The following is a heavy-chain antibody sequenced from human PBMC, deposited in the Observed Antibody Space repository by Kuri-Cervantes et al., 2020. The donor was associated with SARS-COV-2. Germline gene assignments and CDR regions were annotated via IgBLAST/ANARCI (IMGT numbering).Heavy chain of an antibody. D-gene: IGHD6-13*01. Sequence: GGSLRLSCAASGFTFSRYNMNWVRQAPGKGLEWVSSISTSSSYIYYADSVKGRFTISRDNAKNSLYLQMNSLRAEDTALYYCAREKGSSSWPIDYWGQGTLVTVSS. CDR3: AREKGSSSWPIDY. CDR1: GFTFSRYN. CDR2: ISTSSSYI. V-gene: IGHV3-21*04. J-gene: IGHJ4*02.